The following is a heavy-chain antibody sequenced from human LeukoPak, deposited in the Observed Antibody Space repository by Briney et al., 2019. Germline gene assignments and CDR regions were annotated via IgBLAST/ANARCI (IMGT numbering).Heavy chain of an antibody. V-gene: IGHV4-59*01. D-gene: IGHD6-19*01. Sequence: PSETLSLTCTVSGGSISSYYWSWIRQPPGKGLEWVGYIYYSGSTNYNPSLKSRVTISVDTSKNQFSLKLSSVTAADTAVYYCARGMVAGTYYYYYMDVWGKGTTVTVSS. CDR1: GGSISSYY. CDR3: ARGMVAGTYYYYYMDV. CDR2: IYYSGST. J-gene: IGHJ6*03.